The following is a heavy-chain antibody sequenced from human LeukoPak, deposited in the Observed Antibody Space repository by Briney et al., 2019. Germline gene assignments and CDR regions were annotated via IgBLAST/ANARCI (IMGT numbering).Heavy chain of an antibody. Sequence: GGSLRLSCAASEFTVSSHWMSWVRQAPGKGLEWVATIKQDGSEKYYVDSVKGRFTISRDNAKSSLYLQMNSLRVDDTAVYFCARVAILTAVTALDYWGQGTLVTVSS. D-gene: IGHD2-2*01. CDR2: IKQDGSEK. J-gene: IGHJ4*02. CDR3: ARVAILTAVTALDY. CDR1: EFTVSSHW. V-gene: IGHV3-7*01.